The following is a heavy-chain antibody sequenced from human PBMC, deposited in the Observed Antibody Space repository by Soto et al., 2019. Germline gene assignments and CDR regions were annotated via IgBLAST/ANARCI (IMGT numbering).Heavy chain of an antibody. V-gene: IGHV1-69*06. Sequence: SVKVSGKASGGTFSSYAISWVRQAPGQGLEWMGGIIPIFGTANYAQKFQGRVTITADKSTSTAYMELSSLRSEDTAVYYCARDNSRAGYQELVYWVQGTLFTDSS. CDR2: IIPIFGTA. J-gene: IGHJ4*02. CDR1: GGTFSSYA. D-gene: IGHD3-22*01. CDR3: ARDNSRAGYQELVY.